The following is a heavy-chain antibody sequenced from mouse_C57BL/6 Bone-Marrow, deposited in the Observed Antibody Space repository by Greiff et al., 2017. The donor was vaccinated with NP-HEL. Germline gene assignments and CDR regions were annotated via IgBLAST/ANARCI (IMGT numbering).Heavy chain of an antibody. CDR3: ARDYIYYDYAFFAY. Sequence: VQLQQSGAELVKPGASVKLSCKASGYTFTSYWTHWVKQRPGRGLEWIGRIDPNRGGTKYNEKFKSKATLTVDKPSSTAYMQLSSLTSEDSAVYYCARDYIYYDYAFFAYWGQGTLVTVSA. V-gene: IGHV1-72*01. CDR2: IDPNRGGT. J-gene: IGHJ3*01. D-gene: IGHD2-4*01. CDR1: GYTFTSYW.